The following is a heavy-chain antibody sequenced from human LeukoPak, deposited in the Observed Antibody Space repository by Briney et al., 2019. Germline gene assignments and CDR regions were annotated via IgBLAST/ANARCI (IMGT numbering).Heavy chain of an antibody. CDR2: IYTSGST. CDR3: AREGVTIFGVVLGNWFDP. CDR1: GGSISSYY. J-gene: IGHJ5*02. V-gene: IGHV4-4*07. Sequence: SEILSLTCTVSGGSISSYYWSWIRQPAGKGLEWIGRIYTSGSTNYNPSLKSRVTMSVDTSKNQFSLKLSSVTAADTAVYYCAREGVTIFGVVLGNWFDPWGQGTLVTVSS. D-gene: IGHD3-3*01.